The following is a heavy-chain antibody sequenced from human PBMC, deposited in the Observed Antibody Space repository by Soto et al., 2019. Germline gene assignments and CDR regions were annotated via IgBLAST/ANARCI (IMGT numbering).Heavy chain of an antibody. Sequence: GGSLRLSCAASGFTFSNYAMSWVRPAPGKGLEWVSVVSGSGGSTYYADSVKGRFTISRDNSKNTLYLQMNSLRAEDTAVYYCAKDCVVVVPAATWFDPWGQGTLVTVSS. CDR3: AKDCVVVVPAATWFDP. V-gene: IGHV3-23*01. CDR2: VSGSGGST. D-gene: IGHD2-2*01. CDR1: GFTFSNYA. J-gene: IGHJ5*02.